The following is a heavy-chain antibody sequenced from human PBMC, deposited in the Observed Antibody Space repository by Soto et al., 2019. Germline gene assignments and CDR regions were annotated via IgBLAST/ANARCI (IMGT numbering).Heavy chain of an antibody. CDR2: IIPIFGTT. Sequence: SVKVSCKASGGTFSSYGISWVRQAPGQGLEWVGGIIPIFGTTKNAQRFQDRVTMTEDTSTGTAYMALSSLRSEDTAVYYCATDRAKMVRGVIIKDAFDIWGQGTMVTVSS. D-gene: IGHD3-10*01. CDR3: ATDRAKMVRGVIIKDAFDI. J-gene: IGHJ3*02. CDR1: GGTFSSYG. V-gene: IGHV1-69*06.